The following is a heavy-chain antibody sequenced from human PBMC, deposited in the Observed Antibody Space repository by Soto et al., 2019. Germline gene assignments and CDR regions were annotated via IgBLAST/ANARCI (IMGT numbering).Heavy chain of an antibody. D-gene: IGHD2-2*01. V-gene: IGHV1-69*13. CDR2: IIPIFGTA. CDR3: ARERCSSTSCYDWFDP. CDR1: GGTFSSYA. J-gene: IGHJ5*02. Sequence: SVKVSCKASGGTFSSYAISWVRQAPGQGLEWMGGIIPIFGTANYAQKFQGRVTITADESTSTAYMELSSLRSEDTAVYYCARERCSSTSCYDWFDPWGQGTLVTVSS.